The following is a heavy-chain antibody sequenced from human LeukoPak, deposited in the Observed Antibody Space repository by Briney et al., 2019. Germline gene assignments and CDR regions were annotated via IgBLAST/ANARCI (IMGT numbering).Heavy chain of an antibody. D-gene: IGHD3-9*01. CDR1: GFAFSSYA. CDR2: ISSNGGST. J-gene: IGHJ4*02. CDR3: ARDYQTGFTGPGGDF. Sequence: GGSLRLSCAASGFAFSSYAMHWVRQAPGKGLEHVSVISSNGGSTYYASSVKGRFTISRDNSKNTLYLQMGSLTSEDTAVYYCARDYQTGFTGPGGDFWGQGTLVTVSS. V-gene: IGHV3-64*01.